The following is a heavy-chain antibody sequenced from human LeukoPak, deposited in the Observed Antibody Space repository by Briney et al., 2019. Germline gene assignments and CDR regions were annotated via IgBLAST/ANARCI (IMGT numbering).Heavy chain of an antibody. Sequence: YYWGWIRQPPGKGLEWLAYISGSGSDMYYADSVKGRFTISRDNAKNSLYLQMNSLRPDDTALYYCSTDPRLLIYWGHGTLVTVSS. CDR3: STDPRLLIY. J-gene: IGHJ4*01. V-gene: IGHV3-11*01. CDR1: YY. CDR2: ISGSGSDM. D-gene: IGHD2-8*01.